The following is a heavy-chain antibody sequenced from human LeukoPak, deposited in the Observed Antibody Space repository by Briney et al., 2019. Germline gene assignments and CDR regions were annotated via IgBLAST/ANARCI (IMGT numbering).Heavy chain of an antibody. V-gene: IGHV1-2*06. D-gene: IGHD3-22*01. CDR1: GYTFTGYY. CDR3: ARVKKIVVVNNWFDP. J-gene: IGHJ5*02. Sequence: ASVKVSCTASGYTFTGYYMHWVRQAPGQGLEWMGRINPNSGGTNYAQKFQGRVTMTRDTSISTAYMELSRLRSDDTAVYYCARVKKIVVVNNWFDPWGQGTLVTVSS. CDR2: INPNSGGT.